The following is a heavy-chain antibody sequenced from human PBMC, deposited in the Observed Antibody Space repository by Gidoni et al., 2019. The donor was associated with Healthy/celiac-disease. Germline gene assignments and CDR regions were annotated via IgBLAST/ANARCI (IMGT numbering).Heavy chain of an antibody. CDR2: IWYDGSNK. D-gene: IGHD3-22*01. V-gene: IGHV3-33*01. CDR3: ARDPSSGYHYYGMDV. CDR1: GFTFSSYG. Sequence: QVQLVESGGGVVQPGRSLRLSCAASGFTFSSYGMHWVRQAPGKGLEWVAVIWYDGSNKYYADSVKGRFTISRDNSKNTLYLQMNSLRAEDTAVYYCARDPSSGYHYYGMDVWGQGTTVTVSS. J-gene: IGHJ6*02.